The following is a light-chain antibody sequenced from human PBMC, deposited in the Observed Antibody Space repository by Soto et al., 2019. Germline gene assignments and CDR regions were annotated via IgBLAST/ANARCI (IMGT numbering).Light chain of an antibody. CDR3: QQYNSSCRM. CDR1: QSISSW. V-gene: IGKV1-5*01. CDR2: DAS. Sequence: RVSQSISSWLAWYQQQPGKDNKIXIYDASILQSGVTSRLRGSGFGTEFSLTISSLQTDDFATYYCQQYNSSCRMFGPGTKVDIK. J-gene: IGKJ1*01.